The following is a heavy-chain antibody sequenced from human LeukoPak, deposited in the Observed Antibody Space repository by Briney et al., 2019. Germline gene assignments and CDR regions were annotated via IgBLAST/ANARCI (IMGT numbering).Heavy chain of an antibody. V-gene: IGHV1-2*02. D-gene: IGHD2-21*01. J-gene: IGHJ3*01. Sequence: ASVKVSCKASGYTFTGYYLHWVRQAPGQGLEWMGWINPNSGATSYAQKFQGRVTMTRDTSINTGYMELSSLRSDDTAVYYCARDDAHSDQNAFDVWGQGTLVTVSP. CDR1: GYTFTGYY. CDR3: ARDDAHSDQNAFDV. CDR2: INPNSGAT.